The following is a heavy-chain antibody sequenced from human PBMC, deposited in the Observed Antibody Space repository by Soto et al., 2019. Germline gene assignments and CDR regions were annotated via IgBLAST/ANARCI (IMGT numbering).Heavy chain of an antibody. J-gene: IGHJ4*02. Sequence: QVQLQQWGAGLLKPSETLSLTCAVYGGSFSGHYWSWIRQPPGKGLEWIGEINHSGSTNYNPSLKSRVTISVDTSKNQFSLKLSSVTAADTAVYYCARGPLVLRYFDWLSYYFDYWGQGTLVTVSS. CDR3: ARGPLVLRYFDWLSYYFDY. CDR2: INHSGST. CDR1: GGSFSGHY. V-gene: IGHV4-34*01. D-gene: IGHD3-9*01.